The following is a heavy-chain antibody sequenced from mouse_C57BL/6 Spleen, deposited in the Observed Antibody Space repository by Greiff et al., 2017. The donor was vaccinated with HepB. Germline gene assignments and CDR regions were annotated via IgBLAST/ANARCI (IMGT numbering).Heavy chain of an antibody. J-gene: IGHJ2*01. Sequence: VQLQQSGAELVKPGASVKISCKASGYTFTDYYINWVKQRPGKGLEWIGKLGPGSGRTYYNEKFKGKATLTADKSSSTAYMKLSSLTSEDAAVYFCARSYYGSSSWGGYWGQGTTLTVSS. CDR1: GYTFTDYY. CDR3: ARSYYGSSSWGGY. D-gene: IGHD1-1*01. V-gene: IGHV1-77*01. CDR2: LGPGSGRT.